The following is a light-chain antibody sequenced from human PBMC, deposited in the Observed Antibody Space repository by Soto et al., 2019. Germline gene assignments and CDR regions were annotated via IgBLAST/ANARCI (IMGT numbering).Light chain of an antibody. CDR3: ETWDSNKTV. Sequence: QAVVTQSSSASASLGSSVKLTCTLSSGHSSYIIAWHQQQPGKAPRYLMKLEGSGSYNKGSGVPDRFSGSSSGADRYLTISNLQSEDEADYYCETWDSNKTVFGGGTKVTVL. V-gene: IGLV4-60*03. J-gene: IGLJ2*01. CDR1: SGHSSYI. CDR2: LEGSGSY.